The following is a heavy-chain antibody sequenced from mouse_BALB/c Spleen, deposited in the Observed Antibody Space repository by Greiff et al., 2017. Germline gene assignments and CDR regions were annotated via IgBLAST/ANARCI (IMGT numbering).Heavy chain of an antibody. V-gene: IGHV6-3*01. CDR3: TATGTRAMDY. CDR2: IRLKSDNYAT. Sequence: DVKLQESGGGLVQPGGSMKLSCVASGFTFSSYWMSWVRQSPEKGLEWVAEIRLKSDNYATHYAESVKGKFTISRDDSKSRLYLQMNSLRAEDTGIYYCTATGTRAMDYWGQGTSVTVSS. D-gene: IGHD4-1*01. J-gene: IGHJ4*01. CDR1: GFTFSSYW.